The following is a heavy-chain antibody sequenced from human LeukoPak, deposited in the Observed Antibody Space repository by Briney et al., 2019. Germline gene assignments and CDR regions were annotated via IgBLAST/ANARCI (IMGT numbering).Heavy chain of an antibody. CDR2: IYHSGIT. CDR1: GYSIRSGYY. CDR3: ARAYGPVAFDY. Sequence: SETLSLTCAVSGYSIRSGYYWGWIRQPPGKGLEWIGSIYHSGITHYNLSLKSRVTISVDTSKNQFSLKLNSVTAADTAVYYCARAYGPVAFDYWGQGTLVTVSS. D-gene: IGHD2-21*01. J-gene: IGHJ4*02. V-gene: IGHV4-38-2*01.